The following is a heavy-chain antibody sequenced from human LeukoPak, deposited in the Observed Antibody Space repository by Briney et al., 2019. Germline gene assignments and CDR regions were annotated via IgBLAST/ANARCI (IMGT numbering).Heavy chain of an antibody. D-gene: IGHD3-3*01. Sequence: ESGPTLVKHTQTLTLTCTFSGFSLSTSGVGVGWIRQPPGKALEWLALIYWNDDKRYSPSLKSRLTITKDTSKNQVVLTMTNMDPVDTATYYCAHSTPIFGVRVWFDPWGQGTLVTVSS. CDR3: AHSTPIFGVRVWFDP. CDR1: GFSLSTSGVG. V-gene: IGHV2-5*01. J-gene: IGHJ5*02. CDR2: IYWNDDK.